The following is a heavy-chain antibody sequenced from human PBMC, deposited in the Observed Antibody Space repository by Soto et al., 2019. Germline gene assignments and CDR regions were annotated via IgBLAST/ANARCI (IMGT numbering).Heavy chain of an antibody. J-gene: IGHJ3*02. D-gene: IGHD4-17*01. CDR1: GGSISSYY. V-gene: IGHV4-59*08. CDR2: IYYSGST. Sequence: PSETLSLTCTVSGGSISSYYWSWIRQPPGKGLEWIGYIYYSGSTNYNPSLKSRVTISVDTSKNQFSLKLSSATAADTAVYYCARHGRTTSPWDAFDIWGQGTMVTVSS. CDR3: ARHGRTTSPWDAFDI.